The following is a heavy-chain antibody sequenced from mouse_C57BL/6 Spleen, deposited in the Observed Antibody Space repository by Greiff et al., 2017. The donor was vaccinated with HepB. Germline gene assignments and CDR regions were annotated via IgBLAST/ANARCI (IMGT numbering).Heavy chain of an antibody. CDR2: IYPGDGDT. V-gene: IGHV1-82*01. Sequence: VQLQQSGPELVKPGASVKISCKASGYAFSSSWMNWVKQRPGKGLEWIGRIYPGDGDTNYNGKLKGKATLTADKSSSTAYMQLSSLTSEDSAVYFCARSGITTADYWGQGTTLTVSS. CDR3: ARSGITTADY. D-gene: IGHD1-1*01. J-gene: IGHJ2*01. CDR1: GYAFSSSW.